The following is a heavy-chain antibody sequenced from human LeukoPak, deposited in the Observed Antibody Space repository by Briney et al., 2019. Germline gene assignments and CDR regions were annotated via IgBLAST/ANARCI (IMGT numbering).Heavy chain of an antibody. CDR3: AREASGYSYGLYSWFDP. CDR1: GGSISSYY. J-gene: IGHJ5*02. D-gene: IGHD5-18*01. CDR2: IYYSGST. Sequence: SETLSLTCTVSGGSISSYYWSWIRQPPGKGLEWIGYIYYSGSTNYNPSLKSRVTISVDTSKNQFSLKLSSVTAADTAVYYCAREASGYSYGLYSWFDPWGQGTLVTVSS. V-gene: IGHV4-59*01.